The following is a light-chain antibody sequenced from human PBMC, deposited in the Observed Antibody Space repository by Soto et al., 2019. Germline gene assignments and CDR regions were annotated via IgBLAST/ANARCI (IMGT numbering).Light chain of an antibody. V-gene: IGKV4-1*01. CDR1: QSVIYSSNNKNY. Sequence: DIVMTQSPDSLAVSLGERATINCKSSQSVIYSSNNKNYLAWYQQKPGQPPKLLIYWASTRESGVPDRFSGSGSGTDFTLTISSLQAEDVEIYYCQQYYTTPLTFGGGTKVEIK. J-gene: IGKJ4*01. CDR3: QQYYTTPLT. CDR2: WAS.